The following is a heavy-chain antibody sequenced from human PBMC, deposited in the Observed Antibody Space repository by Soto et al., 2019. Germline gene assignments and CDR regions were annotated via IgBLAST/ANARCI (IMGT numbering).Heavy chain of an antibody. CDR2: IRSKANSYAT. Sequence: PGGSLRLSCAASGFTFSGSAMHWVRQASGKGLEWVGRIRSKANSYATAYAASVKGRFTISRDDSKNTAYLQMNSLKTEDTAVYYCARANRNSSGWKGAFDIWGQGTMVTVSS. D-gene: IGHD6-19*01. CDR3: ARANRNSSGWKGAFDI. J-gene: IGHJ3*02. V-gene: IGHV3-73*01. CDR1: GFTFSGSA.